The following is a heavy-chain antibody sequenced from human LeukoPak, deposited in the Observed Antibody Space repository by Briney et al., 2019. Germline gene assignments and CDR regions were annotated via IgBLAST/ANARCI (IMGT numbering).Heavy chain of an antibody. D-gene: IGHD1-26*01. CDR1: GFTFSSNW. Sequence: GGSLRLSCAASGFTFSSNWMHWVRQAPGKGLVWVSRINSDGSSTNYADSVKGRFTISRDNAKNTLYLQMNSLRAEDTAVYYCARKVSVGGTTIAFDMWGQGTMVTVSS. V-gene: IGHV3-74*01. J-gene: IGHJ3*02. CDR2: INSDGSST. CDR3: ARKVSVGGTTIAFDM.